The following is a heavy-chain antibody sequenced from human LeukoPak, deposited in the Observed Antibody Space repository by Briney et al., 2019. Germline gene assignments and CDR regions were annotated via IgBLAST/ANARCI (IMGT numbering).Heavy chain of an antibody. CDR3: AKEYCSGGSCYGDY. Sequence: GRSLRLSCAASGFTFSSYGMHWVRQAPGKGLEWVAGISYDGSNKYYADSVKGRFTISRDNSKNTLYLQMNSLRAEHTAAYYCAKEYCSGGSCYGDYWGQGTLVTVSS. V-gene: IGHV3-30*18. D-gene: IGHD2-15*01. J-gene: IGHJ4*02. CDR1: GFTFSSYG. CDR2: ISYDGSNK.